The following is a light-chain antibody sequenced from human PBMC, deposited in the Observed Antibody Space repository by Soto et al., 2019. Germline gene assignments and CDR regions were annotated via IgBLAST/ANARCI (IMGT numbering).Light chain of an antibody. CDR3: CSYAGSSTLV. CDR2: ECS. CDR1: SCDVGSYNL. Sequence: QSALTQPASVSGSPGQSITISCTGTSCDVGSYNLVSWYQQHPGKAPKLMIYECSKRPSGVSNRFSASKSGNTASLTISGLQAEDEADYYCCSYAGSSTLVFGGGTKLTVL. V-gene: IGLV2-23*01. J-gene: IGLJ2*01.